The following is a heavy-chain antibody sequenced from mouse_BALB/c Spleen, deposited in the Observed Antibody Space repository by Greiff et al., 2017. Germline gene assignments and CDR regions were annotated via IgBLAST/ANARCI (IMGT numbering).Heavy chain of an antibody. CDR3: ARGLRYLWYFDV. CDR2: ISSGGST. J-gene: IGHJ1*01. Sequence: EVKLVESGGGLVKPGGSLKLSCAASGFTFSSYAMSWVRQTPEKRLEWVASISSGGSTYYPDSVKGRFTISRDNARNILYLQMSSLRSEDTAMYYCARGLRYLWYFDVWGAGTTVTVSS. CDR1: GFTFSSYA. D-gene: IGHD1-1*01. V-gene: IGHV5-6-5*01.